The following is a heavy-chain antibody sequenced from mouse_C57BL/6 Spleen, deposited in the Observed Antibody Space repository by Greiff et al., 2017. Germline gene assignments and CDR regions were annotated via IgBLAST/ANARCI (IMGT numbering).Heavy chain of an antibody. CDR3: ASGYDGLRGWYFDV. D-gene: IGHD2-3*01. CDR1: GYSFTGSY. Sequence: VQLKESGPELVKPGASVKISCKASGYSFTGSYMNWVKQSPEKSLEWIGEINPSTGGTTYNQKFKAKATLTVDKSSSTAYMQLKSLTSEDSAVYYCASGYDGLRGWYFDVWGTGTTVTVSS. J-gene: IGHJ1*03. CDR2: INPSTGGT. V-gene: IGHV1-42*01.